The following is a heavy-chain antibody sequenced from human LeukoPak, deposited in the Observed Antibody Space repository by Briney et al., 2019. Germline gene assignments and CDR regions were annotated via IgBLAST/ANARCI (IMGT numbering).Heavy chain of an antibody. CDR3: AKEHGGSSWYEDAFDI. J-gene: IGHJ3*02. CDR2: ISGSGGST. CDR1: GFTFSSYA. Sequence: GGSLRLSCAASGFTFSSYAMSWVRQAPGKGLEWVSAISGSGGSTYYADSVKGRFTISRDNSKNTLYLQMNSLRAEDTAVYYCAKEHGGSSWYEDAFDIWGQGTMVTVSS. V-gene: IGHV3-23*01. D-gene: IGHD6-13*01.